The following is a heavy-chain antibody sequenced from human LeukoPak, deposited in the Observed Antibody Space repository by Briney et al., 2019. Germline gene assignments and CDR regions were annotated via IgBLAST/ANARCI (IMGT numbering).Heavy chain of an antibody. V-gene: IGHV3-23*01. CDR1: RFTFSSYA. D-gene: IGHD6-19*01. CDR2: ISGSGGST. J-gene: IGHJ6*02. CDR3: AKDLKQWLVTDGMDV. Sequence: GGSLRLSCAASRFTFSSYAMSWVRQAPGKGLEWVSAISGSGGSTYYADSVKGRFTISKDNSKNTLYLQMNSLRAEDTAVYYCAKDLKQWLVTDGMDVWGQGTTVTVSS.